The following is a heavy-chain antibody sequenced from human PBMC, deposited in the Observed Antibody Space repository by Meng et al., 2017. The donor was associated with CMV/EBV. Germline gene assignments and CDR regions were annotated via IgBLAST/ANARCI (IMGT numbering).Heavy chain of an antibody. CDR2: ISYDGSNK. CDR3: AKELVTYYYDSSGWDY. V-gene: IGHV3-30*04. D-gene: IGHD3-22*01. Sequence: GESLQISCAASGFTFSSYAMHWVRQAPGKGLEWVAVISYDGSNKYYADSVKGRFTISRDNSKNTLYLQMNSLRAEDTAVYYCAKELVTYYYDSSGWDYWGQGTRVTVSS. CDR1: GFTFSSYA. J-gene: IGHJ4*02.